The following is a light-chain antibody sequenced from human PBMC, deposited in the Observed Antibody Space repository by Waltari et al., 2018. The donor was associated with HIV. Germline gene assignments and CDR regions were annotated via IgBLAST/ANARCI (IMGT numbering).Light chain of an antibody. V-gene: IGLV3-25*03. CDR3: QSTDSGGLHVM. CDR1: VLPRRY. Sequence: SYELTQPPSVSVYPGQTAVITCSGDVLPRRYSYWYQQKPGRAPAMLIYKHQQRPSGIPERFSGSISGTTVTLTSTGVQAVDEADYYCQSTDSGGLHVMFGGGTKLTVL. J-gene: IGLJ3*02. CDR2: KHQ.